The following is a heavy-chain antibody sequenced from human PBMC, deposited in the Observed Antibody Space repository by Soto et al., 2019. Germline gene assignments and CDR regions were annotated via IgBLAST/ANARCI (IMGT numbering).Heavy chain of an antibody. CDR2: ISSSSSYI. CDR1: GFTFSSYS. Sequence: PVGSLRLSCAASGFTFSSYSMNWVRQAPGKGLEWVSCISSSSSYIYYADSVKGRFTISRDNAKNSLYLQMNSLRAEDTAVYYCATTYYDPPRKNWFDPWGQGTLVTVS. D-gene: IGHD3-3*01. V-gene: IGHV3-21*01. J-gene: IGHJ5*02. CDR3: ATTYYDPPRKNWFDP.